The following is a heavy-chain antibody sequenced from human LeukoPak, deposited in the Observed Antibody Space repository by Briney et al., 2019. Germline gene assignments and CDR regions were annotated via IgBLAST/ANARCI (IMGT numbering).Heavy chain of an antibody. J-gene: IGHJ4*02. CDR3: AREWPRSKFDY. Sequence: SVKVSCKASGGTVISYAISWVRQAPGQGLEWMGRIIPILGIANYAPKLQGRVTITTDKSTSTAYMELSSLRSEDTAVYYCAREWPRSKFDYWGQGTLVTVSS. CDR2: IIPILGIA. CDR1: GGTVISYA. V-gene: IGHV1-69*04. D-gene: IGHD5-12*01.